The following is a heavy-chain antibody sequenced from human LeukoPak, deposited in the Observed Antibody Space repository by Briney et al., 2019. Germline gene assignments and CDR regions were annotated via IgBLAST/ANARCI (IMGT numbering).Heavy chain of an antibody. CDR3: ARSHCSSTSCYPFDY. Sequence: ASVKVSCKASGYTFTRYDINWVRQAPGQGLEWMGWINPNSGGTNYAQKFQGRVTMTRDTSISTAYMELSRLRSDDTAVYYWARSHCSSTSCYPFDYWGQGTLVTVSS. J-gene: IGHJ4*02. V-gene: IGHV1-2*02. CDR2: INPNSGGT. CDR1: GYTFTRYD. D-gene: IGHD2-2*01.